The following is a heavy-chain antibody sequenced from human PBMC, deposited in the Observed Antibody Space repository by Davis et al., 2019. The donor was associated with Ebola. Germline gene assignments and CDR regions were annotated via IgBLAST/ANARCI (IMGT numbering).Heavy chain of an antibody. Sequence: GGSLRLSCSASGFTFSSYALHWVRQAPGKGLQSVARISTNGETTYYADSVKGRFTISRDNSKDTLYLQMRNLRIDDTAVYYCVKERFTVVVVHGGFNYWGQGSLVTVSS. CDR3: VKERFTVVVVHGGFNY. V-gene: IGHV3-64D*06. CDR1: GFTFSSYA. D-gene: IGHD2-15*01. CDR2: ISTNGETT. J-gene: IGHJ4*02.